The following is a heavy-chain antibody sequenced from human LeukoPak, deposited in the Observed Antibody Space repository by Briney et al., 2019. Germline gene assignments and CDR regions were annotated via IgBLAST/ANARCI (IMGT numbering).Heavy chain of an antibody. D-gene: IGHD3-10*01. CDR2: TYYRSKWYN. J-gene: IGHJ4*02. Sequence: SQTLSLTCAISGDSVSSNSAAWNWIRQSPSRGLEWLGRTYYRSKWYNDYAVSVKSRITINPDTSKNQFSLQLNSVTPEDTAVYYCAREITMVRGVIITVNDYWGQGTLVTVSS. V-gene: IGHV6-1*01. CDR1: GDSVSSNSAA. CDR3: AREITMVRGVIITVNDY.